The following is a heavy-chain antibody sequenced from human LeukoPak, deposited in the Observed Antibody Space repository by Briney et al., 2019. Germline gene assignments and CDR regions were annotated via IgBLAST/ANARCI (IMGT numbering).Heavy chain of an antibody. V-gene: IGHV3-23*01. CDR2: TSGSGDGT. J-gene: IGHJ4*02. CDR1: GFTFSSYA. CDR3: AKLRDFFDSSGQFDY. D-gene: IGHD3-22*01. Sequence: GGSLRLSCAASGFTFSSYAMSWVRQAPGKGLEWVSATSGSGDGTFYADSVKGRFTISRDNSKNTLYLQMSSLRAEDTAIYYCAKLRDFFDSSGQFDYWGQGTLVTVSS.